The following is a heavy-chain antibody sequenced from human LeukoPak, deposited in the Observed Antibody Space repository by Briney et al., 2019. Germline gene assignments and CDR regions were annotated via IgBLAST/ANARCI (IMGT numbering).Heavy chain of an antibody. CDR1: GGSISSGDYY. D-gene: IGHD3-9*01. J-gene: IGHJ5*02. V-gene: IGHV4-30-4*01. CDR2: IYYSGST. Sequence: SQTLSLTCTVSGGSISSGDYYWSWIRQPPGKGLEWIGYIYYSGSTYYNPSLKSRVTISVDTSKNQFSLKLSSVTAADTAVYYCARQNFDILTGDPINWFDPWGQGTLVTVSS. CDR3: ARQNFDILTGDPINWFDP.